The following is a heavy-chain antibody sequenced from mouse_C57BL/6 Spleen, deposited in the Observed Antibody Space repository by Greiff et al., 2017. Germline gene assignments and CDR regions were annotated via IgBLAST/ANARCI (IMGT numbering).Heavy chain of an antibody. J-gene: IGHJ1*03. D-gene: IGHD2-4*01. CDR3: ARAYDYDAWYFDV. V-gene: IGHV1-7*01. CDR1: GYTFTSYW. Sequence: VQRVESGAELAKPGASVKLSCKASGYTFTSYWMHWVKQRPGQGLEWIGYINPSSGYTKYNQKFKDKATLTADKSSSTAYMQLSSLTYEDYAVYYCARAYDYDAWYFDVWGTGTTVTVSS. CDR2: INPSSGYT.